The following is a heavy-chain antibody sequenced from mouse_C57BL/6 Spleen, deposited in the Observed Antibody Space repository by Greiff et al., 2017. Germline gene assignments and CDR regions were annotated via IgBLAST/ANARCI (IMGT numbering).Heavy chain of an antibody. CDR3: ARWGDYDELFDY. CDR2: INPSTGGT. J-gene: IGHJ2*01. V-gene: IGHV1-42*01. CDR1: GYSFTGYY. D-gene: IGHD2-4*01. Sequence: VQLQQSGPELVKPGASVKISCKASGYSFTGYYMNWVKQSPEKSLEWIGEINPSTGGTTYNQKFKAKATLTVDKSSSTAYMQLKSLTSEDSAVYYCARWGDYDELFDYWGQGTTLTVSS.